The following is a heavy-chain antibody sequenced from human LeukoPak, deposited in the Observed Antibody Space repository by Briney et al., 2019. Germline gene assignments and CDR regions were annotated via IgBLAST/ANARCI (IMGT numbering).Heavy chain of an antibody. J-gene: IGHJ4*02. CDR2: INSDGSTT. D-gene: IGHD3-22*01. V-gene: IGHV3-74*01. CDR1: GFTFISYW. Sequence: GGSLRLSCAASGFTFISYWMHWVRQAPGKGLVWFSGINSDGSTTSYAASVKGRFTISRGTAKNTLYLQMNSLRAEDTAVYYCARGHHYYDSSAYYYWGQGTLVTVSS. CDR3: ARGHHYYDSSAYYY.